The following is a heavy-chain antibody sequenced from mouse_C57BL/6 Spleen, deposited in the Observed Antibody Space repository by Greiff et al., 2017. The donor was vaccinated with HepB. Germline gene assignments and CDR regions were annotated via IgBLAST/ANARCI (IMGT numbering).Heavy chain of an antibody. CDR2: INPYNGDT. CDR3: ARPYYSNPAWFAY. V-gene: IGHV1-20*01. Sequence: EVQLQQSGPELVKPGDSVKISCKASGYSFTGYFMNWVMQSHGKSLEWIGRINPYNGDTFYNQKFKGKATLTVDKSSSTAHMELRSLTSEDSAVYYCARPYYSNPAWFAYWGQGTLVIVSA. J-gene: IGHJ3*01. CDR1: GYSFTGYF. D-gene: IGHD2-5*01.